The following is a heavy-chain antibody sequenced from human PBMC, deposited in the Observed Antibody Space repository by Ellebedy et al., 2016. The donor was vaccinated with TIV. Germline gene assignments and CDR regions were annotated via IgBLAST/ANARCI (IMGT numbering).Heavy chain of an antibody. CDR3: AKGSSSGFNYDRVGFEY. CDR2: ISADGANT. V-gene: IGHV3-23*01. CDR1: GFTFGSFA. D-gene: IGHD3-22*01. Sequence: GESLKISCAASGFTFGSFAMHWVRQAPGKGLEWLSVISADGANTFHAESVKGRFTISRDNSKNTLYVQLNRLTTEDTAVYFCAKGSSSGFNYDRVGFEYWGQGTLVTVSS. J-gene: IGHJ4*02.